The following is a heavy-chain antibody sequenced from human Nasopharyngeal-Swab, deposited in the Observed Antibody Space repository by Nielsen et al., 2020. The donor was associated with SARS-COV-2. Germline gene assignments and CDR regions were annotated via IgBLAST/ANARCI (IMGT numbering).Heavy chain of an antibody. Sequence: SLKISCAASGFTFDDYAMHWVRQAPGKGLEWFSGISWNSGSIGYADSVKGRFTISRDNAKNSLYLQMNSLRAEDTALYYCAKLPPSAGDYYGSGSLPEVWGQGTLVTVSS. CDR1: GFTFDDYA. V-gene: IGHV3-9*01. CDR2: ISWNSGSI. D-gene: IGHD3-10*01. CDR3: AKLPPSAGDYYGSGSLPEV. J-gene: IGHJ4*02.